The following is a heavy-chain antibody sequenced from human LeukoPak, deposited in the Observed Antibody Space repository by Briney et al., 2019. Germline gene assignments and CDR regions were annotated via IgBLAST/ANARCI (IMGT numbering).Heavy chain of an antibody. J-gene: IGHJ4*02. CDR3: AAWGSGNY. D-gene: IGHD7-27*01. CDR1: GGSISSSSW. Sequence: PSGTLSLTCAVSGGSISSSSWWSWVRQAPGKGLEWVANTNQDGGQKYYVDSVRGRFTISRDNAEKLFYLQINSLRVEDTAIYYCAAWGSGNYWGQGTLVTVSS. V-gene: IGHV3-7*03. CDR2: TNQDGGQK.